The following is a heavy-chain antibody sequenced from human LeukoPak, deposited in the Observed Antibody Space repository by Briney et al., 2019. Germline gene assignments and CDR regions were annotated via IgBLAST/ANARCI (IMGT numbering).Heavy chain of an antibody. V-gene: IGHV3-30*18. CDR2: ISYDGSSK. CDR3: AKVPYSIRGVAGNFDY. CDR1: GFTFSNYG. D-gene: IGHD6-19*01. Sequence: GGSLRLSCAASGFTFSNYGMHWVRQAPGKGLEWVAVISYDGSSKYYADSVKGRFTISRDNSKNTLYLQMNSLRAEDTAVYYCAKVPYSIRGVAGNFDYWGQGTLVTVSS. J-gene: IGHJ4*02.